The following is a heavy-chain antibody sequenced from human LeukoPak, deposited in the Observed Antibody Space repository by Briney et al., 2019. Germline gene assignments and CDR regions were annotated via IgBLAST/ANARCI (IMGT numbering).Heavy chain of an antibody. CDR2: ISSSSSYI. V-gene: IGHV3-21*01. CDR3: ARDQVVPAAMNWFDP. Sequence: GGSLRLSCAASGFTFSIYSMNWVRQAPGKGLEWVSSISSSSSYIYYADSVKGRFTVSRDNAKNSLYLQMNSLRAEDTAVYYCARDQVVPAAMNWFDPWGQGTLVTVSS. D-gene: IGHD2-2*01. J-gene: IGHJ5*02. CDR1: GFTFSIYS.